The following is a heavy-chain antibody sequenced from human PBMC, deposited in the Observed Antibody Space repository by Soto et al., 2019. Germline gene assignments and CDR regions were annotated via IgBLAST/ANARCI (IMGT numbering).Heavy chain of an antibody. V-gene: IGHV3-9*01. Sequence: PGGSLRLSCAASGFTFDDYAMHWVRQAPGKGLEWVSGISWNSGSIGYADSVKGRFTISRDNAKNSLYLQMNSLRAEDTALYYCAKEGSGSEASDYWGQGT. D-gene: IGHD1-26*01. CDR2: ISWNSGSI. CDR1: GFTFDDYA. J-gene: IGHJ4*02. CDR3: AKEGSGSEASDY.